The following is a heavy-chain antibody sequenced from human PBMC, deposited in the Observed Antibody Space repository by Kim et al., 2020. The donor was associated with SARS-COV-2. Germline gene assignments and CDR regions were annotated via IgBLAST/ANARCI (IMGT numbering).Heavy chain of an antibody. CDR2: IWYDGSNK. D-gene: IGHD6-13*01. CDR1: GFTFSSYG. Sequence: GGSLRLSCAASGFTFSSYGMHWVRQAPGKGLEWVAVIWYDGSNKYYADSVKGRFTISRDNAKNTLYLQMNSLRAEDTAVYYCARDRIAAAGIGFGYWGQGTLVTVSS. V-gene: IGHV3-33*01. J-gene: IGHJ4*02. CDR3: ARDRIAAAGIGFGY.